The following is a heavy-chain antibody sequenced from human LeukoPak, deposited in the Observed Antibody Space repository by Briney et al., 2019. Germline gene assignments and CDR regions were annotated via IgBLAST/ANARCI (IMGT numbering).Heavy chain of an antibody. CDR3: ARGRPRIVVVTATPSWFDP. J-gene: IGHJ5*02. D-gene: IGHD2-21*02. CDR1: GGSFSDYY. V-gene: IGHV4-34*01. Sequence: SETLSLTCAVYGGSFSDYYWSWIRQPPGKGLEWIGYIYHSGSTYYNPSLKSRVTISVDRSKNQFSLKLSSVTAADTAVYYCARGRPRIVVVTATPSWFDPWGQGTLVTVSS. CDR2: IYHSGST.